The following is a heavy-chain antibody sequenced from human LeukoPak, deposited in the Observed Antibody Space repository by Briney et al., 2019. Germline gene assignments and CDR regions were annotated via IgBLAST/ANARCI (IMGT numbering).Heavy chain of an antibody. D-gene: IGHD3-3*02. V-gene: IGHV1-69*05. Sequence: SLKLSCKASGGTFSSYAISGVRQTPGQGLEWMGRIIPIFGTPNYAQKFQGRVTITTDESTSTAYMELSSLRSEDTAVYYCAREDLADFDYWGQGTLVTVSS. CDR3: AREDLADFDY. CDR2: IIPIFGTP. J-gene: IGHJ4*02. CDR1: GGTFSSYA.